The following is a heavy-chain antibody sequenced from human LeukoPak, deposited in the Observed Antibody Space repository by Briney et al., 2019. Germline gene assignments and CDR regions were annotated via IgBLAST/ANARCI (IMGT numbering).Heavy chain of an antibody. Sequence: PGGPLRLSCAASGFTFSDYYMSWIRQAPGKGLEWVAYISGSSRYTDYADSVKGRFTISRDNAKKSLYLQMSSLRAEDTAVYYCARGKDSPGYWGQGTLVTVSS. V-gene: IGHV3-11*06. CDR2: ISGSSRYT. CDR1: GFTFSDYY. CDR3: ARGKDSPGY. J-gene: IGHJ4*02. D-gene: IGHD3/OR15-3a*01.